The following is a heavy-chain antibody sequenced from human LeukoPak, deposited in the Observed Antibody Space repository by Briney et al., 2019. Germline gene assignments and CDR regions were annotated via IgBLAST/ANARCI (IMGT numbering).Heavy chain of an antibody. D-gene: IGHD6-13*01. Sequence: GGSLRLSCAASGYTFSSYWIHWVRQAPGKGLVWVSRINGDGSSTNYADSVKGRFTISRDNAKNTLYLQMNSLRAEDTAVYYCARLRDSSSPRYYYYGLDVWGQGTTVTVSS. CDR1: GYTFSSYW. CDR3: ARLRDSSSPRYYYYGLDV. CDR2: INGDGSST. V-gene: IGHV3-74*01. J-gene: IGHJ6*02.